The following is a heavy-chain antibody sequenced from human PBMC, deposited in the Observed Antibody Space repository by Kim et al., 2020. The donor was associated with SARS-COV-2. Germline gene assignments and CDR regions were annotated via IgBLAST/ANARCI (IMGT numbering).Heavy chain of an antibody. CDR1: GFTFSSYS. J-gene: IGHJ4*02. CDR2: ISSSSSTI. D-gene: IGHD2-2*01. Sequence: GGSLRLSCAASGFTFSSYSMNWVRQAPGKGLEWVSYISSSSSTIYYADSVKGRFTISRDNAKNSLYLQMNSLRDEDTAVYYCARGYCSSTSCYRRSGWDYWGQGTLVTVSS. CDR3: ARGYCSSTSCYRRSGWDY. V-gene: IGHV3-48*02.